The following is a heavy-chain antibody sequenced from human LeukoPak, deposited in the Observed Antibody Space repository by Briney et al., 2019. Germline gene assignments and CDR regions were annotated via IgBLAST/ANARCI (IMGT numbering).Heavy chain of an antibody. V-gene: IGHV1-46*01. D-gene: IGHD4-17*01. Sequence: GASVKVSCKSSGYTFTTYYMHWVRPAPGQGLAWMGIMNPSGGSTNYAQNFQGRLTMTRDTSTSTVYMGLSSLRSEDTAVYYCARGNPTHYRDSLYYCDYWGQGTLVTVSS. CDR2: MNPSGGST. CDR1: GYTFTTYY. CDR3: ARGNPTHYRDSLYYCDY. J-gene: IGHJ4*02.